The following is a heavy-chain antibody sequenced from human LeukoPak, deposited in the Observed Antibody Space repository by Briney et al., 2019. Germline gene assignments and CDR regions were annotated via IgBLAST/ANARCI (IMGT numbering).Heavy chain of an antibody. CDR1: GFIFSSYW. Sequence: GGSLRLSCAASGFIFSSYWMHWVRQAPGKGLVWVLCINSDGSSTSYADSVKGRFTISRDNAKNTLYLQMNSLRAEDTAVYYCARWYNWNEDYFDYWGQGTLVTVSS. D-gene: IGHD1-20*01. V-gene: IGHV3-74*01. CDR2: INSDGSST. J-gene: IGHJ4*02. CDR3: ARWYNWNEDYFDY.